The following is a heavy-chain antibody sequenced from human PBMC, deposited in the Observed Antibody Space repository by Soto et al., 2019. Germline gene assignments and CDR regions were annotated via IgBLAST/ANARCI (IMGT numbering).Heavy chain of an antibody. D-gene: IGHD6-19*01. V-gene: IGHV1-3*01. CDR1: GYSFTSYA. J-gene: IGHJ4*02. Sequence: ASVKVSCKASGYSFTSYAIHWVRQAPGQGLEWMGWINAGNGNTKYSQKFQGRVTITRDTSASTAYMELSSLRSEDTALYYCARAVAVPADFDYWGQGTPVTVSS. CDR2: INAGNGNT. CDR3: ARAVAVPADFDY.